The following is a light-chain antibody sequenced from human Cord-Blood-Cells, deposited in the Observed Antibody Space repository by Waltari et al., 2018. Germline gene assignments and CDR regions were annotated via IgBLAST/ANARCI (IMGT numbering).Light chain of an antibody. Sequence: QSALTQPASVSGSPGQSCTISCPGTTSDVGGSNYVSWYQQHPGKAPKLMIYDVSNRPSGVSNRFSGSKSGNTASLTISGLQAEDEADYYCSSYTSSSTRVFGTGTKVTVL. CDR3: SSYTSSSTRV. J-gene: IGLJ1*01. CDR2: DVS. V-gene: IGLV2-14*01. CDR1: TSDVGGSNY.